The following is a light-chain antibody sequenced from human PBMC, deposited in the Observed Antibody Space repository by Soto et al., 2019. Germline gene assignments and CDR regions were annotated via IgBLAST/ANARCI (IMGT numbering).Light chain of an antibody. Sequence: QTVVTQPPSVSGAPGQRVTISCTGSSSNIGAGYDVHWYQQLPGTAPKLLIYENINRPSGVPDRFSGSKSGTSASLAITGLQAEDEADYYCQSFDSSLNAGVFGGGTQLTVL. CDR2: ENI. J-gene: IGLJ3*02. CDR3: QSFDSSLNAGV. V-gene: IGLV1-40*01. CDR1: SSNIGAGYD.